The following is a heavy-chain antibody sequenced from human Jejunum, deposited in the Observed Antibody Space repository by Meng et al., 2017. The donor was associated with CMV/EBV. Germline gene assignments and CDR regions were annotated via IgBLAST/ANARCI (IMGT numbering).Heavy chain of an antibody. CDR2: IYYDESKK. V-gene: IGHV3-33*06. CDR3: VKMAFGELAHFDY. J-gene: IGHJ4*02. Sequence: AASGFSFNECGMNWVRQAPGKGLEWVALIYYDESKKYYADSVKGRFTITRDNSKNTLYLQLNSVRADDTAVYYCVKMAFGELAHFDYWGQGTLVTVSS. CDR1: GFSFNECG. D-gene: IGHD3-10*01.